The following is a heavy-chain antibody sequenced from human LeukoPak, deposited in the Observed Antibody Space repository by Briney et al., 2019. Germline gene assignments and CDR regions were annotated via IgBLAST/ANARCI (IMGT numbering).Heavy chain of an antibody. CDR1: GFMFSRFG. D-gene: IGHD3-16*01. CDR3: GRDPNGDYVDAFEF. J-gene: IGHJ3*01. CDR2: IHGNGETT. V-gene: IGHV3-23*01. Sequence: GGSLTLTCVGSGFMFSRFGLIWVRQAPGKGLEWVSGIHGNGETTYYGDSVKGRFTIPRDNSKSKLYLQMNSLRVEDTAEYFCGRDPNGDYVDAFEFWGQGTKVAVSS.